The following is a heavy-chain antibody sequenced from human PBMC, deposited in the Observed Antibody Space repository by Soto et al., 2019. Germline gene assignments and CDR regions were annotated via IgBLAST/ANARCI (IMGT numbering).Heavy chain of an antibody. CDR3: ARVRWVVVINSDAFDI. CDR1: GGSISSSSYY. CDR2: IYHSGST. V-gene: IGHV4-39*07. J-gene: IGHJ3*02. D-gene: IGHD3-22*01. Sequence: SETLSLTCTVSGGSISSSSYYWGWIRQPPGKGLEWIGSIYHSGSTYYNPSLKSRVTISVDTSKNQFSLKLSSVTAADTAVYYCARVRWVVVINSDAFDIWGQGTMVTVSS.